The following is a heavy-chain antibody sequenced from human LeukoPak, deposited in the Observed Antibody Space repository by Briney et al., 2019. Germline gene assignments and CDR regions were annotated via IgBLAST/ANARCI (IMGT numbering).Heavy chain of an antibody. V-gene: IGHV4-59*12. Sequence: SETLSLTCTVSGGSISSYYWSWIRQPPGKGLEWIGYIYYSGSTNYNPSLKSRVTISVDTSKNQFSLKLSSVTAADTAVYYCARDGGGSYLKHYFDHWGQGTLVTVSS. D-gene: IGHD1-26*01. CDR2: IYYSGST. J-gene: IGHJ4*02. CDR3: ARDGGGSYLKHYFDH. CDR1: GGSISSYY.